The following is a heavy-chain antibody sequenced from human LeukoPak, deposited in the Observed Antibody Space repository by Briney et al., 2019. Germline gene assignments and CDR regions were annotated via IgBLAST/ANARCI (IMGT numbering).Heavy chain of an antibody. J-gene: IGHJ4*02. V-gene: IGHV1-2*02. D-gene: IGHD5/OR15-5a*01. CDR3: ARVSTRVYNSIDY. CDR2: INPNSGGT. Sequence: ASVTVSCKASGYTFTAYYIHWVRQAPGQGLEWMGWINPNSGGTNYAQKFQGRVTMTRDTSISTAYMELSRLRSDDTAVYYCARVSTRVYNSIDYWGQGTLVTVSS. CDR1: GYTFTAYY.